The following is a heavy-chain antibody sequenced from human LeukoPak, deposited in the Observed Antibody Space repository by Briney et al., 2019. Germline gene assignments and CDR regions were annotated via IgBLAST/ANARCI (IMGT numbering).Heavy chain of an antibody. D-gene: IGHD3-22*01. Sequence: ASATVSCKASGYSFSTCPINWVRQAPGQGLEWMGWINTNTGSPTYAQGLTGRFVFSVDTSVSTAFLQINSLKAEDNALYYCVRGIDTTGYFNYWGQGTLVTVSS. CDR3: VRGIDTTGYFNY. CDR1: GYSFSTCP. V-gene: IGHV7-4-1*02. CDR2: INTNTGSP. J-gene: IGHJ4*02.